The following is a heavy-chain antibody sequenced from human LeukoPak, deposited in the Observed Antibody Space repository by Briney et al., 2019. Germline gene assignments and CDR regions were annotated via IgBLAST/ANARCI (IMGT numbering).Heavy chain of an antibody. D-gene: IGHD4-17*01. CDR3: ARDLLYGDYVGAYFDY. CDR2: VKQDGSEK. J-gene: IGHJ4*02. V-gene: IGHV3-7*01. Sequence: GGSLRFSCAASGFTFRSYWMTWVRQAPGKGLEWVANVKQDGSEKHYVDSVKGRFTISRDNTKNSLYLQLNSLRAEDTAVYYCARDLLYGDYVGAYFDYWGQGALVTVSS. CDR1: GFTFRSYW.